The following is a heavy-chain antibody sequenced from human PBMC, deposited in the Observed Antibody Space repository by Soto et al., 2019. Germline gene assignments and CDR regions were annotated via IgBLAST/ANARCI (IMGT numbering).Heavy chain of an antibody. V-gene: IGHV3-23*01. CDR2: TSGSGDST. Sequence: EVQLLESGGGLVQPGGSLRLSCAASGFTFSSYAMSWVRQAPGKGLAWVSATSGSGDSTYYADSVKGRFTISRDNSKNTLYLQMNSLRPEDTAVYYCARESTRHLAYCTNGVCCNDYWGQGTLVTVSS. CDR3: ARESTRHLAYCTNGVCCNDY. D-gene: IGHD2-8*01. CDR1: GFTFSSYA. J-gene: IGHJ4*02.